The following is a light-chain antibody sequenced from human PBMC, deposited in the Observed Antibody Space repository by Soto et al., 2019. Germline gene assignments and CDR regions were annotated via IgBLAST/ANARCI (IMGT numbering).Light chain of an antibody. J-gene: IGKJ2*01. CDR1: QSVCMS. Sequence: DIVMTQSPVALSVSAGERAALSCRASQSVCMSFAWYQQRPVQAPKVLIYGTSTRATGVPSRFSGSGSGTEFTLTISSLQSEDFAVYYCQQYNHWPYTLGQGTRLDIK. CDR2: GTS. CDR3: QQYNHWPYT. V-gene: IGKV3-15*01.